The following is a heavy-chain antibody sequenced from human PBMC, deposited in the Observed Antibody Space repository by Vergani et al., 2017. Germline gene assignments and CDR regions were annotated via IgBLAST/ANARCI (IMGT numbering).Heavy chain of an antibody. CDR3: ALTSPCDMCVVVPSAGLAFDY. J-gene: IGHJ4*02. D-gene: IGHD2-2*01. CDR1: GFSLSTSGMC. CDR2: IDWDDDK. Sequence: QVTLRESGPALVKPTQTLTLTCTFSGFSLSTSGMCVSWIRQPQGKALEWLALIDWDDDKYYSTSLKTRLTISKDTSKNQVVLTMTNMDPVDTATYYCALTSPCDMCVVVPSAGLAFDYWGQGTLVTVSS. V-gene: IGHV2-70*01.